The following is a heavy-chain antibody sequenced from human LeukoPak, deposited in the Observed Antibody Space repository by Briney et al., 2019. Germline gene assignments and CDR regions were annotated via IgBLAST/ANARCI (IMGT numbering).Heavy chain of an antibody. CDR3: ASGVHDSSGALGD. J-gene: IGHJ4*02. D-gene: IGHD3-22*01. CDR2: IIPIFGTA. CDR1: GGTFSSYA. Sequence: ASVKVSCKASGGTFSSYAISWVRQAPGQGLEWMGGIIPIFGTANYAQKFQGRVTVTTDESAGIVYMELSSLRSEDTAVYYCASGVHDSSGALGDWGQGTLVTVSS. V-gene: IGHV1-69*05.